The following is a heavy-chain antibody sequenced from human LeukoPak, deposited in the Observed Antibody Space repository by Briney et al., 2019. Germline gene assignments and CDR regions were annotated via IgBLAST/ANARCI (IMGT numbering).Heavy chain of an antibody. CDR1: GFPFSSHA. CDR3: SEGLAY. CDR2: ITTTAHGATT. V-gene: IGHV3-15*01. Sequence: PGGSLRLSCAASGFPFSSHAMSWVRQAPGKGLEWVGRITTTAHGATTDYAAPVKGRFTISRGDSKNTVYLQMNGLKTEDTALYYCSEGLAYWGQGTLVAVSA. J-gene: IGHJ4*02.